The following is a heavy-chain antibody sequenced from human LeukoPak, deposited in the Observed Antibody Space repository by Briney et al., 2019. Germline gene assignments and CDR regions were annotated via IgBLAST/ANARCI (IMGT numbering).Heavy chain of an antibody. CDR2: ISYDGSNK. CDR1: GFTFSSYG. CDR3: AKDSIPPCSSTSCYEPDYYYYGMDV. Sequence: PGGSLRLSCAASGFTFSSYGMHWVRQAPGKGLEWVAVISYDGSNKYYADSVKGRFTISRDNSKNTLYLQMNSLRAEDTAVYYCAKDSIPPCSSTSCYEPDYYYYGMDVWGQGTTVTVSS. J-gene: IGHJ6*02. D-gene: IGHD2-2*01. V-gene: IGHV3-30*18.